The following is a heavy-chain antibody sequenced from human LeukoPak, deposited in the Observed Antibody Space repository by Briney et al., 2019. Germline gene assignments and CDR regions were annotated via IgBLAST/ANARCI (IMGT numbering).Heavy chain of an antibody. D-gene: IGHD6-19*01. J-gene: IGHJ6*03. Sequence: PGGSLRLSCAASGFTFSSYEMNWVRQAPGKGLEWVSYISSSGSTIYYADSVKGRFTISRDNSKNTLYLQMTSLRAEDTAVYYCASESVAVAGYMVVWGKGTTVTVSS. CDR3: ASESVAVAGYMVV. V-gene: IGHV3-48*03. CDR1: GFTFSSYE. CDR2: ISSSGSTI.